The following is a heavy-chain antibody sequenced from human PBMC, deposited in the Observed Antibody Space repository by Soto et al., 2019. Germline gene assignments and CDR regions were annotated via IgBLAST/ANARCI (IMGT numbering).Heavy chain of an antibody. V-gene: IGHV1-3*05. CDR2: INPGNGDT. CDR3: APGGGGSRY. CDR1: GYTFISYA. D-gene: IGHD2-15*01. J-gene: IGHJ4*02. Sequence: QVQLVQSGDEEKKPGASVKVSCKASGYTFISYAMHWMRQAPGQGLEWMGWINPGNGDTKYSQTLQGRVTLTRDTSASTAYMELTSLSSDDTAVYYCAPGGGGSRYWGQGTLVTVSS.